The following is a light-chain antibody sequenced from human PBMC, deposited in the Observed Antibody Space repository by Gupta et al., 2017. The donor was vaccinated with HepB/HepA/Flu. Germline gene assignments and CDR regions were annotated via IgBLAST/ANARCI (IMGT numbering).Light chain of an antibody. CDR2: AAS. V-gene: IGKV1-39*01. J-gene: IGKJ2*01. CDR3: QQSYNTRMYT. Sequence: DIEMPQSPSSLSASVGERVTITCRESQSIASYLNWYRQKSGKAPELLIYAASILQSGVPSRFSGTGSGTDFTLTISGLQPEDFATYYCQQSYNTRMYTFGQGTKLEIK. CDR1: QSIASY.